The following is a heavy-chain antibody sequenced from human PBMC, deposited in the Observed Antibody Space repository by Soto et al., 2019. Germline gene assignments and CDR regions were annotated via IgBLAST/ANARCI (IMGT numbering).Heavy chain of an antibody. CDR2: MNPNSGNT. Sequence: ASLKVSCKASGYTFTSYDINWVRQATGQGLEWMGWMNPNSGNTGYAQKFQGRVKMTRNTSISTAYMELSRLRSEDTAVYYCARTDTNDAFDIWGQGTMVTVSS. V-gene: IGHV1-8*01. CDR1: GYTFTSYD. CDR3: ARTDTNDAFDI. J-gene: IGHJ3*02.